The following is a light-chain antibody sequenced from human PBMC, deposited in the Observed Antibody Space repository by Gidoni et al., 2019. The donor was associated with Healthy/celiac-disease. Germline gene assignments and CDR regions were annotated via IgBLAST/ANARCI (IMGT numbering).Light chain of an antibody. CDR2: DVS. CDR1: SSDVGGYNY. V-gene: IGLV2-14*03. J-gene: IGLJ2*01. CDR3: SSYTSSSTLV. Sequence: QSALTQPASVSGSPGQSITISCTGTSSDVGGYNYVSWYQQHPGKAPKLMIDDVSNLPSGVSNRFSGAKAGNTASLTISGLQAEDEADYYCSSYTSSSTLVFGGGTKLTVL.